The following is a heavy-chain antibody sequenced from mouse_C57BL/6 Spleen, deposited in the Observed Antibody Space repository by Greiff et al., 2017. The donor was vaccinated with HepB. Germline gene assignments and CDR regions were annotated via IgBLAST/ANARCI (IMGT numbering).Heavy chain of an antibody. CDR1: GYTFTSYW. CDR2: IHPNSGST. Sequence: QVHVKQPGAELVKPGASVKLSCKASGYTFTSYWMHWVKQRPGQGLEWIGMIHPNSGSTNYNEKFKSKATLTVDKSSSTAYMQLSSLTSEDSAVYYCARRNYYGSSYDYYAMDYWGQGTSVTVSS. CDR3: ARRNYYGSSYDYYAMDY. J-gene: IGHJ4*01. V-gene: IGHV1-64*01. D-gene: IGHD1-1*01.